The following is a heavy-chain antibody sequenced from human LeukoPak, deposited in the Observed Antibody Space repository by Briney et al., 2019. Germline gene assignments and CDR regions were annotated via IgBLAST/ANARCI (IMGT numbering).Heavy chain of an antibody. CDR3: XRXXGYCXGGSCYANDXFDI. Sequence: XXASGFTFXSYSMNWVCQAPGKGLEWVSYISSSSSTIYYADSVKGRFTISRDNARNSLYLQMNSLRAEDTAVYYXXRXXGYCXGGSCYANDXFDIWGQGTMVTVSS. D-gene: IGHD2-15*01. CDR2: ISSSSSTI. V-gene: IGHV3-48*01. CDR1: GFTFXSYS. J-gene: IGHJ3*02.